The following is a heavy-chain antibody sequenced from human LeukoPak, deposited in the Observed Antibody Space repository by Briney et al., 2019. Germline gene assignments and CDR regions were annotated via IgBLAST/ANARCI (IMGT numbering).Heavy chain of an antibody. V-gene: IGHV4-39*01. CDR2: IYYSGST. CDR3: ARLHNPYHFDY. Sequence: SETLSLTCTVSGASINSDSYYWGWIRQPPGKGLEWIGSIYYSGSTYYKPSLKSRVTISVDTSKNQFSLKLSSLSAADTAVYYCARLHNPYHFDYWGQGTLVTVSS. CDR1: GASINSDSYY. D-gene: IGHD1-1*01. J-gene: IGHJ4*02.